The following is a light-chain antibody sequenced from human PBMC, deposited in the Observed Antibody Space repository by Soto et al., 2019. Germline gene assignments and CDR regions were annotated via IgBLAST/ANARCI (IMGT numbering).Light chain of an antibody. CDR1: QGISSY. J-gene: IGKJ1*01. Sequence: AIRMTQSPSSLSASTGDRVTITCRASQGISSYLGWYQQKPGKAPKLLIYAASTLQSGVPSRFSGSGSGTDFTLTISCLQSEDFATYYCQQYYSYPGTFGQGTKVDIK. CDR3: QQYYSYPGT. V-gene: IGKV1-8*01. CDR2: AAS.